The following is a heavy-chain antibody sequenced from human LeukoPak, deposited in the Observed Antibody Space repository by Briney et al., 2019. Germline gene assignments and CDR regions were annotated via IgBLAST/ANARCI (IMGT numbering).Heavy chain of an antibody. CDR1: GFTFSTYA. V-gene: IGHV3-30-3*01. CDR3: ARDRKDYYYYYMDV. Sequence: GGSLRLSCAASGFTFSTYAMYWVRQAPGRRLEWVAGISYDGSNKYYADSVKGRFTISRDNSKSTLYLQMNSLRPEDTAVYYCARDRKDYYYYYMDVWGKGTTVTVSS. J-gene: IGHJ6*03. CDR2: ISYDGSNK.